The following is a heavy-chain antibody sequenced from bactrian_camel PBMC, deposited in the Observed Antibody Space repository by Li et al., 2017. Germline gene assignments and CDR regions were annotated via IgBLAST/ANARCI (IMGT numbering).Heavy chain of an antibody. V-gene: IGHV3-3*01. CDR2: ISRTGDI. CDR1: GYRVGTAG. J-gene: IGHJ4*01. CDR3: AADLGPHLRVFDQRDY. Sequence: HVQLVESGGGSVQAGGSLKLSCVVSGYRVGTAGMGWFRQAPGKERELVSTISRTGDIVYADSVKGRFTISLDTATSTLYLQMDRLRTEDTAVYYRAADLGPHLRVFDQRDYWGQGTQVTVS. D-gene: IGHD5*01.